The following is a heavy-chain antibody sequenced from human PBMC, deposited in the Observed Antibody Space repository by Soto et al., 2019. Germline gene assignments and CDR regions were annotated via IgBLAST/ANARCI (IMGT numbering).Heavy chain of an antibody. D-gene: IGHD6-13*01. CDR1: GGSISSYY. CDR2: IYNSEST. J-gene: IGHJ4*02. CDR3: ARLAGGYSTSWIDY. Sequence: SETLSLTCTVSGGSISSYYWSWIRQPPGKGLEWIGYIYNSESTSFNPSLKSRVTMSVDTSKNQFSLKLSSVTAADTAVYHCARLAGGYSTSWIDYWGQGTLVTVSS. V-gene: IGHV4-59*08.